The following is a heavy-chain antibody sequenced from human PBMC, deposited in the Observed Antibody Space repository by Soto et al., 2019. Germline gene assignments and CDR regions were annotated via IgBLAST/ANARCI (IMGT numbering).Heavy chain of an antibody. J-gene: IGHJ4*02. V-gene: IGHV2-5*02. CDR2: IYWDDDK. D-gene: IGHD3-3*01. Sequence: QITLNESGPTQVNPRQTLTLTCTFSGFSLTTSGVGVGWIRQSPGKAPEWLALIYWDDDKRYSPSLKSRLTITKDTSKNQVVLTMADLEPADTATYYCAHRGLRTFFGLVTTTAIYFDFWGQGTPVAVSS. CDR3: AHRGLRTFFGLVTTTAIYFDF. CDR1: GFSLTTSGVG.